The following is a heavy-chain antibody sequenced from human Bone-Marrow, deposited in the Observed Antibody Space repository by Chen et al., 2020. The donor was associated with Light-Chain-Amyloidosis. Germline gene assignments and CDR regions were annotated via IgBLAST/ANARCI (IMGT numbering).Heavy chain of an antibody. CDR2: IYPDDSDA. D-gene: IGHD5-12*01. J-gene: IGHJ4*02. CDR3: ARRRDGYNFDY. V-gene: IGHV5-51*01. CDR1: GYTFPNYW. Sequence: EVQLEQSGPEVKKPGESLKISCKGSGYTFPNYWLGWVRQMPGKGLEWMGVIYPDDSDARYSPSFEGQGTISADKSITTAYLQWRSLKASDTAMYYCARRRDGYNFDYWGRGTLVTVSS.